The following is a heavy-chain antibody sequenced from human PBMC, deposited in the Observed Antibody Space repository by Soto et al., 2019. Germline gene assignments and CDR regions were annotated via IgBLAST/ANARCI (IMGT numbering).Heavy chain of an antibody. CDR3: AKDYGDAIAVAGRGGAFDY. V-gene: IGHV3-9*01. J-gene: IGHJ4*02. CDR2: ISWNSGSI. Sequence: DVQLVESGGGLVQPGRSLRLSCAASGFTFDDYAMHWVRQAPGKGLEWVSGISWNSGSIGYADSVKGRFTISRDNAKNSLYLQMNSLRAEDTALYYCAKDYGDAIAVAGRGGAFDYWGQGTLVTVSS. D-gene: IGHD6-19*01. CDR1: GFTFDDYA.